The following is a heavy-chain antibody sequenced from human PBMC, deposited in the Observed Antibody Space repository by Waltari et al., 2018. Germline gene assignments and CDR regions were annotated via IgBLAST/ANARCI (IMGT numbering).Heavy chain of an antibody. CDR2: IYTSGST. CDR1: GPSIRSSNY. J-gene: IGHJ4*02. CDR3: ARELGN. V-gene: IGHV4-61*02. Sequence: QVQLQESGPGLAKPSQTLSPTCAVSGPSIRSSNYWTWIRQPAGKGLEWIGLIYTSGSTNYNPSLKSRVTISVDASKNQFSLKLSSVTAADTAVYYCARELGNWGQGTLVTVSA.